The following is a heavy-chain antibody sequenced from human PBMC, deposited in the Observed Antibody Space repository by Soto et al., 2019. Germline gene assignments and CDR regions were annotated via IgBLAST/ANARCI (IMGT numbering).Heavy chain of an antibody. CDR1: GNTFTNFG. Sequence: QGQLVQSGVEVKKPGSSVKVSCSASGNTFTNFGVTWVRQAPGQVLQWRGSCSPYTDDPSYAQKFQGRVTMTIDTSTSTAYLDLRSLSSDDTAVYYCARVIPGAEAWFHPWGQGTLVTVSS. V-gene: IGHV1-18*01. CDR3: ARVIPGAEAWFHP. D-gene: IGHD2-2*01. CDR2: CSPYTDDP. J-gene: IGHJ5*02.